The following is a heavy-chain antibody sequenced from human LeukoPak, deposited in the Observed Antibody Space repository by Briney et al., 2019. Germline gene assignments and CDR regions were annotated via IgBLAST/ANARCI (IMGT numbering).Heavy chain of an antibody. V-gene: IGHV1-69*05. CDR1: GGTFSSYA. CDR2: IIPIFGTA. D-gene: IGHD6-19*01. Sequence: ASVEVSCKASGGTFSSYAISWVRQAPGQGLEWMGGIIPIFGTANYAQKFQGRVTITTDESTSTAYMELSSLRSEDTAVYYCARGGSGDTWTSMDVWGKGTTVTVSS. J-gene: IGHJ6*03. CDR3: ARGGSGDTWTSMDV.